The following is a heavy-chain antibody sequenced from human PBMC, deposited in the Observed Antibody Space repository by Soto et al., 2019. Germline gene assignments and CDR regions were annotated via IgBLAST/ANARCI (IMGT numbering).Heavy chain of an antibody. Sequence: ASVKVSCKASGYTFTSYGISWVRQAPGQGLEWMGWISAYNGNTNYAQKLQGRVTMTTDTSTSTAYMELRSLRSDDTAVYYCARDELSIYYYDASYWGQGPLVTVSS. CDR2: ISAYNGNT. V-gene: IGHV1-18*04. CDR1: GYTFTSYG. J-gene: IGHJ4*02. D-gene: IGHD3-22*01. CDR3: ARDELSIYYYDASY.